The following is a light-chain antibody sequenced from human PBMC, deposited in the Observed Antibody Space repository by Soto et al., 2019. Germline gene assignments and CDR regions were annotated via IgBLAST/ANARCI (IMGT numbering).Light chain of an antibody. Sequence: QSALTQPASVSGSPGQSITISCTGTSSDVGGYNYVSWYQQHPGKAPKLMIYEVSNRPSGVSNRFSGSKSGNTASQTISGLQAEDEADYYCSPYTSSSTYVFGTGTKVTVL. CDR1: SSDVGGYNY. J-gene: IGLJ1*01. CDR3: SPYTSSSTYV. CDR2: EVS. V-gene: IGLV2-14*01.